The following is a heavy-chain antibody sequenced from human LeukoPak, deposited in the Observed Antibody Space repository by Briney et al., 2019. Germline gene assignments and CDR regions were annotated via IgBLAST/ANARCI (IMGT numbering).Heavy chain of an antibody. CDR3: AKDLHYYDSSGYSPIDY. J-gene: IGHJ4*02. Sequence: GGSLRLSCAASGFTLRNYAMSWVRQAPGKGLEWVSAISSGGGTYHADSVKGRFTISRDNSKNTLYLQMNSLRAEDTAVYYCAKDLHYYDSSGYSPIDYWGQGTLVTVSS. CDR1: GFTLRNYA. V-gene: IGHV3-23*01. D-gene: IGHD3-22*01. CDR2: ISSGGGT.